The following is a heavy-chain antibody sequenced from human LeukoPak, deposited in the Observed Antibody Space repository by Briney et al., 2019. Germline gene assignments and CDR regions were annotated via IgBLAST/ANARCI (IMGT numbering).Heavy chain of an antibody. CDR2: INPSGGST. CDR1: GYTFTSYY. Sequence: ASVKVSCKASGYTFTSYYMHWVRQAPGQGLEWMGIINPSGGSTSYAQKFQGRVTMTRDTSTSTVYMELSSLRSEDTAVYYCAREVMATIPAPTAAGYWGQGTLVTVSS. CDR3: AREVMATIPAPTAAGY. J-gene: IGHJ4*02. V-gene: IGHV1-46*01. D-gene: IGHD5-24*01.